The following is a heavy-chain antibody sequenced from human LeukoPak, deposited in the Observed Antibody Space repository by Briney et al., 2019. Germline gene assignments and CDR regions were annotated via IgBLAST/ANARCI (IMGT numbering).Heavy chain of an antibody. CDR1: GGSISSSNW. V-gene: IGHV4-4*02. D-gene: IGHD6-13*01. J-gene: IGHJ4*02. CDR3: VRGTIAAAVDY. CDR2: IYHSGST. Sequence: SGTLSLTCAVSGGSISSSNWWSWVRQPPGKGLEWIGEIYHSGSTYYNPSLKSRVTISVDMSKNQFSLKLSSVTAADTAVYYCVRGTIAAAVDYWGQGTLVTVSS.